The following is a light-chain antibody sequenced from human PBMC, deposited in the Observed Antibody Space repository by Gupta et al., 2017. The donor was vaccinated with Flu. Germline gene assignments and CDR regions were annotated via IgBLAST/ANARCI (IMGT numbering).Light chain of an antibody. J-gene: IGLJ3*02. CDR2: DDS. Sequence: SHVLTQPPSVSVAPGHTARITCGGDIVGPRTVHWYQQGRARPPVLVVYDDSDRPSGIPERFSGSSSGNTATLTISRVEAGDEADYYCQVWLSSGDRPVFGGGTKLTVL. CDR3: QVWLSSGDRPV. CDR1: IVGPRT. V-gene: IGLV3-21*02.